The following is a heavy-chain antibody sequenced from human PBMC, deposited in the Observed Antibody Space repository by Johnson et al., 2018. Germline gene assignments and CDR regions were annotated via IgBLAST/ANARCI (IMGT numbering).Heavy chain of an antibody. D-gene: IGHD2-15*01. J-gene: IGHJ4*02. CDR3: AKSMRRLLVVVVAATPMDY. Sequence: QVQLVQSGGDVVQPGRSLRLSCSASGFTFSRYGMHWVRQSPGTGLAWVAVISSDGNDKYYADSVKGRLNISRDNSNSTLFLQIDSLITEDKAVYYCAKSMRRLLVVVVAATPMDYCVQGTLVTVSS. CDR1: GFTFSRYG. CDR2: ISSDGNDK. V-gene: IGHV3-30*18.